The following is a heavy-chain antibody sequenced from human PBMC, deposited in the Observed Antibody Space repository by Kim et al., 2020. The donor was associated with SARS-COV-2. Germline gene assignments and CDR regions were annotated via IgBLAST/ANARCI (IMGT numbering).Heavy chain of an antibody. CDR1: GFTVSSNY. CDR3: ARDLVSYGMDV. CDR2: IYSGGST. J-gene: IGHJ6*02. Sequence: GGSLRLSCAASGFTVSSNYMSWVRQAPGKGLEWVSVIYSGGSTNYADTVKGRFTISRDNSKNTLYLQMNSLRAEDTAVYYCARDLVSYGMDVWGQGTTVTVSS. V-gene: IGHV3-53*01.